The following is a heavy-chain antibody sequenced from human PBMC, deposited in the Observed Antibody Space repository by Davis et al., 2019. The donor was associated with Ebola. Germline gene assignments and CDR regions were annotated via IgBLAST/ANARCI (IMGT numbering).Heavy chain of an antibody. Sequence: GESLKISCAASGFTFSSYAMHWVRQAPGKGLEWVAVISYDGSNKYYADSVKGRFTISRDNSKNTLYLQMNNLRLEDAAVYYCAKDPAGHAAGDDYWGQGTLVTVSS. D-gene: IGHD2-2*01. CDR1: GFTFSSYA. CDR3: AKDPAGHAAGDDY. J-gene: IGHJ4*02. V-gene: IGHV3-30-3*02. CDR2: ISYDGSNK.